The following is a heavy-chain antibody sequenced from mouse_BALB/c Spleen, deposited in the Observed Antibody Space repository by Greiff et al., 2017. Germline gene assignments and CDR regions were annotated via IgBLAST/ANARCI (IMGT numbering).Heavy chain of an antibody. Sequence: QVQLQQSGAELVKPGASVKLSCKASGYTFTSYYMYWVKQRPGQGLEWIGEINPSNGGTNFNEKFKSKATLTVDKSSSTAYMQLSSLTSEDSAVYYCTRSGGTAWLAYWGQGTLVTVSA. J-gene: IGHJ3*01. D-gene: IGHD1-2*01. CDR2: INPSNGGT. V-gene: IGHV1S81*02. CDR1: GYTFTSYY. CDR3: TRSGGTAWLAY.